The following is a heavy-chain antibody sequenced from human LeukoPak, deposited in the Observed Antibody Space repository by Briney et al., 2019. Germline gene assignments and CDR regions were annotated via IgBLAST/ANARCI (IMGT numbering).Heavy chain of an antibody. CDR1: GGSISSYY. D-gene: IGHD6-13*01. CDR3: ARFCGQQPPR. V-gene: IGHV4-59*01. J-gene: IGHJ4*02. Sequence: PSETLSLTRTVSGGSISSYYWSWIRQPPGKGLEWIGYTYYSGSTNYNPSLKSRVTIAVDTSKNQFSLKLSSVTAADTAEYYCARFCGQQPPRWGQGTLVTVSS. CDR2: TYYSGST.